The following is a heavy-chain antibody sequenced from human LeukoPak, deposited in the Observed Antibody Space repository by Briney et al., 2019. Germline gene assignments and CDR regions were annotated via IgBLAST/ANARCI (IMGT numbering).Heavy chain of an antibody. D-gene: IGHD5-12*01. Sequence: SETLSLTCTVSGGSVSSGDYYWSWIRQPPGMGLEWVGHIFYSGRTSYNSSLKSRVTISLHTSKNQFSLKLSSVTAADTAVYYCANYALGRSGYVFDYWGQGALVTVSS. CDR2: IFYSGRT. V-gene: IGHV4-30-4*08. CDR1: GGSVSSGDYY. J-gene: IGHJ4*02. CDR3: ANYALGRSGYVFDY.